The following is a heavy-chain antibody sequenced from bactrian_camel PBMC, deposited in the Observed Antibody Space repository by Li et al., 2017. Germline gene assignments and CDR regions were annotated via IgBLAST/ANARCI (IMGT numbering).Heavy chain of an antibody. CDR1: GFSFSSGY. D-gene: IGHD2*01. V-gene: IGHV3-2*01. CDR2: IYSDSSDA. J-gene: IGHJ7*01. Sequence: HVQLVESGGGLVQPGGSLRISCASSGFSFSSGYMSWVRQAPGKGLVWVSSIYSDSSDAYYADSVKGRFTITRDDAESTVYLQMDSLQPEDSAMYYCAVGGALSLWWFSGYAVDSWGEGTQVTVS.